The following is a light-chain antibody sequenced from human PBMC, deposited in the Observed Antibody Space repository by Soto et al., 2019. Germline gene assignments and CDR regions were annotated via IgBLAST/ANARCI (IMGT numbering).Light chain of an antibody. J-gene: IGLJ3*02. CDR1: NIESKS. Sequence: SYELTQPPSVSVAPGQTARISCGGNNIESKSVHWYQQRPGQAPVLVVYDDSDRPSGIPERFSGSNSGNTATLTISSVDAGDEADYHCQAWDSGTDHWVFGGGTKVTVL. CDR2: DDS. CDR3: QAWDSGTDHWV. V-gene: IGLV3-21*02.